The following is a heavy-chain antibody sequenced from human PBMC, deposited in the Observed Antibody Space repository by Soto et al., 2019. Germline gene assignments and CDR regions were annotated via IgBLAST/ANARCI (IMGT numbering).Heavy chain of an antibody. V-gene: IGHV1-69*06. J-gene: IGHJ5*01. CDR2: IVPVFGAP. Sequence: QVSLVQSGAEVKKPGSSVKISCKASGASLNNIAFKWVRQAPGQGLEWMGGIVPVFGAPIYAQKFQGRVTITADKSTSTAYIEVSRLTSDDTAVYYCAREGPFCSDVAFLVRKTESWFDPWGQGTLVTFSS. CDR1: GASLNNIA. D-gene: IGHD3-3*01. CDR3: AREGPFCSDVAFLVRKTESWFDP.